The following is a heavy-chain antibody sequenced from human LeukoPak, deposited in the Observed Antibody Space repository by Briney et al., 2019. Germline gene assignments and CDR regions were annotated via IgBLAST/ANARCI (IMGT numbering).Heavy chain of an antibody. CDR3: GRGHRYSRD. D-gene: IGHD2-15*01. CDR1: GDSVSSGY. J-gene: IGHJ1*01. V-gene: IGHV4-4*09. Sequence: SETLSLSCNVSGDSVSSGYWTWIRRSPAKGLEWIGFIYDNGVTDYNPSLKSRLIISLDTSKNQFSLNLRSVSAADSAIYCAGRGHRYSRDWGQGILVTVSS. CDR2: IYDNGVT.